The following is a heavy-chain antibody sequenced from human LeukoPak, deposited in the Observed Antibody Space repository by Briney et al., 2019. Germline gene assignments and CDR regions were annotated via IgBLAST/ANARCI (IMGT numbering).Heavy chain of an antibody. CDR1: GFTFSSYS. V-gene: IGHV3-48*01. J-gene: IGHJ3*02. CDR2: ISSSSSTI. CDR3: AKAFRYCSGGSCYPAAFDI. D-gene: IGHD2-15*01. Sequence: PGGSLRLSCAASGFTFSSYSMNWVRQAPGKGLEWVSYISSSSSTIYYADSVKGRFTISRDNSKNTLYLQMNSLRAEDTAVYYCAKAFRYCSGGSCYPAAFDIWGQGTMVTVSS.